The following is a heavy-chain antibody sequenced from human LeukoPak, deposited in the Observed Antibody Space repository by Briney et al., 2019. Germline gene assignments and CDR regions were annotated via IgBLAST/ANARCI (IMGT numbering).Heavy chain of an antibody. CDR1: GFTFSSYG. V-gene: IGHV3-33*01. Sequence: LARGSLRLSCAASGFTFSSYGMHWVRQAPGKGLEWVAVIWYDGSNKYYADSVKGRFTISRDNSENTLYLQMNSLRAEDTAVYYCAREMRYLRYFDWLVWFHPWGQGTLVTVSS. CDR2: IWYDGSNK. CDR3: AREMRYLRYFDWLVWFHP. D-gene: IGHD3-9*01. J-gene: IGHJ5*02.